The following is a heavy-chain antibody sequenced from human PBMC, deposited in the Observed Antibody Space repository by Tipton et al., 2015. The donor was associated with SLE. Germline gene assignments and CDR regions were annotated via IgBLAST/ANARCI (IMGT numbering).Heavy chain of an antibody. V-gene: IGHV4-34*01. J-gene: IGHJ2*01. D-gene: IGHD3-3*01. CDR3: ASGAGLRFMDGSWYFDL. CDR2: INHSGST. CDR1: GGSLSSYY. Sequence: LVQPSETLSLTCTVYGGSLSSYYWTWIRQPLGKGLEWIGEINHSGSTSYNPSLKSRVTISEDTSKKQFSLKLTSVTAADTAVYYCASGAGLRFMDGSWYFDLWGRGTLVTVSS.